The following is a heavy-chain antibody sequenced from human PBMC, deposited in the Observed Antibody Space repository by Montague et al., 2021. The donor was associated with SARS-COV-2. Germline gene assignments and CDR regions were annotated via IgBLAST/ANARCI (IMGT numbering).Heavy chain of an antibody. V-gene: IGHV4-31*03. CDR1: GGSVSSGGYY. CDR2: IYYSGST. J-gene: IGHJ4*02. CDR3: ARALRRVVIKHFDY. Sequence: TLSFTCTVSGGSVSSGGYYWSWIRQHPGKGLEWIGYIYYSGSTYYNPSLKSRVTISVDTSKNQFSLKLSSVTAADTAVYYCARALRRVVIKHFDYWGQGTLVTVSS. D-gene: IGHD3-3*01.